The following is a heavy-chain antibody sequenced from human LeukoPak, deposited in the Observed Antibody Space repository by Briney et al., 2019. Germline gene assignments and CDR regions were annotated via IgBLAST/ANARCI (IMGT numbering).Heavy chain of an antibody. CDR3: ARKGATTASYDAFDI. CDR2: IYYSGST. V-gene: IGHV4-30-4*01. D-gene: IGHD1-26*01. CDR1: GGSISSGDYY. Sequence: PSQTLSLTCTVSGGSISSGDYYWSWIRQPPGKGLEWIGYIYYSGSTYYNPSLKSRVTISVDTSKNQFSLKLSSVTAADTAVYYCARKGATTASYDAFDIWGQGTMVTVSS. J-gene: IGHJ3*02.